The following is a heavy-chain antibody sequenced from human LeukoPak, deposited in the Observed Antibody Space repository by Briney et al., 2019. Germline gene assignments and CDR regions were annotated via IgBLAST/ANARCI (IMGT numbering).Heavy chain of an antibody. V-gene: IGHV4-31*03. CDR1: GGSISSGDYY. J-gene: IGHJ4*02. Sequence: TLSLTCTVSGGSISSGDYYWGWIRQHPGKGLEWIGNIYYSGSSYYNPSLKSRLTISVDTSKNQFSLKLSSVTAADTAVYYCAREPAINYYDSSGYNYWGQGTLVTVSS. CDR2: IYYSGSS. D-gene: IGHD3-22*01. CDR3: AREPAINYYDSSGYNY.